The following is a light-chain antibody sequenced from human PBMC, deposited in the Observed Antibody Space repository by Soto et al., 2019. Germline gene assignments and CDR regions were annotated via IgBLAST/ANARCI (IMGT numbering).Light chain of an antibody. J-gene: IGKJ1*01. CDR1: QSVSSN. CDR2: GAS. CDR3: QQYNNWSET. Sequence: EIVMTQSPATLSVSPGERATLSCRASQSVSSNLAWYQQKPGQAPRLLIYGASTRATGIPARFSGSGSGTEFTLTISRLQSEDFAVYYCQQYNNWSETFGQGTKVDIK. V-gene: IGKV3-15*01.